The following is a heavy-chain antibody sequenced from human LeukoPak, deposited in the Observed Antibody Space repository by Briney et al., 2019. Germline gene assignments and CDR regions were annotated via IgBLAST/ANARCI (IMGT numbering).Heavy chain of an antibody. D-gene: IGHD3-10*01. CDR2: IKEDGSEI. V-gene: IGHV3-7*03. J-gene: IGHJ4*02. Sequence: GGSLRLSCAASGFTFTTYWMSWVRQAPEKGLEWVANIKEDGSEIHYVDSVKGRFTISRDNSKDTLYLQMNSLRAEDTAVYYCAKSPGSRSYPHYFDYWGQGTLVTVSS. CDR1: GFTFTTYW. CDR3: AKSPGSRSYPHYFDY.